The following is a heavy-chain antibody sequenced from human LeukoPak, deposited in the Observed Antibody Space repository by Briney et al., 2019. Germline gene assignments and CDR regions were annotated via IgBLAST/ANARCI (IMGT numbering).Heavy chain of an antibody. CDR3: ALGELLYPIDY. V-gene: IGHV3-66*01. J-gene: IGHJ4*02. CDR1: GFTVSSNY. Sequence: GGSLRLSCAASGFTVSSNYMSWVRQAPGKGLKWVSVIYSGGSTYYADSVKGRFTISRDNSKNTLYLQMNSLRAEDTAVYYCALGELLYPIDYWGQGTLVTVSS. D-gene: IGHD3-10*01. CDR2: IYSGGST.